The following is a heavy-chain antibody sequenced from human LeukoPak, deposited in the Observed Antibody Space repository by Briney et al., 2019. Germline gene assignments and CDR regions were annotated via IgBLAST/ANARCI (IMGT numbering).Heavy chain of an antibody. CDR2: IWDDGSNK. V-gene: IGHV3-33*06. J-gene: IGHJ3*02. CDR3: AKADSSSWYEVDAFDI. Sequence: PGRSLRLSCAASGFTFSSYGMHWVRQAPGKGLEWVAVIWDDGSNKYYADSVKGRFTISRDNSKNTLYLQMNSLRAEDTAVYYCAKADSSSWYEVDAFDIWGQGTMVTVSS. D-gene: IGHD6-13*01. CDR1: GFTFSSYG.